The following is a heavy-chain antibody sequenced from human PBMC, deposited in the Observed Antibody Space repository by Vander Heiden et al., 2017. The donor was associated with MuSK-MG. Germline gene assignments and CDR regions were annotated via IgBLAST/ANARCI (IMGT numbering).Heavy chain of an antibody. CDR2: ISFDGSNK. J-gene: IGHJ3*02. Sequence: QVPLVESGGGVVQPGTSLRLSCSASGFTFSSYAMHWVRQAPGKGLEWVAVISFDGSNKYYAESVKGRLTISRDNSKNTLYLQMNSLRAEDTAVYYCARKFCSSSSCSNSDAFDIWGQGTMVTVSS. V-gene: IGHV3-30*04. CDR3: ARKFCSSSSCSNSDAFDI. CDR1: GFTFSSYA. D-gene: IGHD2-2*01.